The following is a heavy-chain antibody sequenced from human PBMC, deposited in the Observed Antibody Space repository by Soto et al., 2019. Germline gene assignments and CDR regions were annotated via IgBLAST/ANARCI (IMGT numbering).Heavy chain of an antibody. CDR1: GGSISSGGYS. J-gene: IGHJ5*02. CDR2: IYHSGST. D-gene: IGHD6-13*01. CDR3: ARARLAAAHNWFDP. V-gene: IGHV4-30-2*01. Sequence: SETLSLTCAVSGGSISSGGYSWSWIRQPPGKGLEWIGYIYHSGSTYYNPSLKSRVTISVDRSKNQFSLKLSSVTAADTAVYYCARARLAAAHNWFDPWGQGTLVTVSS.